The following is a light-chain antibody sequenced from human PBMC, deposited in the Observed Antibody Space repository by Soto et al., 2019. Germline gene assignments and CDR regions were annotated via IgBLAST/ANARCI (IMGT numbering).Light chain of an antibody. J-gene: IGKJ1*01. CDR1: QSVPSNF. CDR2: DVS. CDR3: QQYYSSWT. Sequence: EIVLTQSPGTLSLSPGERATLYCRASQSVPSNFLAWYQQRPGQAPTLLIYDVSRRAAGIPDRFSGSGSGTDFTLTISRVEPEDFAVYYCQQYYSSWTFGQGTKVEIK. V-gene: IGKV3-20*01.